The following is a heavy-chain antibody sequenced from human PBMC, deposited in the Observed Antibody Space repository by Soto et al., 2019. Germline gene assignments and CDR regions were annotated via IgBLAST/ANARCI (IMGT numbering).Heavy chain of an antibody. CDR1: GGTFSSYT. D-gene: IGHD3-10*01. J-gene: IGHJ6*03. CDR2: IIPILGIA. V-gene: IGHV1-69*04. CDR3: ARDQVYGSGSLIPYYYYYYYMDV. Sequence: SVKVSCKASGGTFSSYTISWVRQAPGQGLEWMGRIIPILGIANYAQKFQGRVTITADKSTSTAYMELSSLRSEDTAVYYCARDQVYGSGSLIPYYYYYYYMDVWGKGTTVTVSS.